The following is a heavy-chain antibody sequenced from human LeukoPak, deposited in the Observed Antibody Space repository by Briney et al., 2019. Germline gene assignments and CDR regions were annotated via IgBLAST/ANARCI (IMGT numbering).Heavy chain of an antibody. CDR3: ARSYDPYYFDY. J-gene: IGHJ4*02. V-gene: IGHV3-30*04. Sequence: GRSLRLSCAASGFTFSSYVMHWVRQAPGKGLEWVAIISYDGSNEYYAGSVKGRFTISRDNSKNTLYLQMDSLRAADTAVYYCARSYDPYYFDYWGQGTLVTVSS. CDR1: GFTFSSYV. D-gene: IGHD5-12*01. CDR2: ISYDGSNE.